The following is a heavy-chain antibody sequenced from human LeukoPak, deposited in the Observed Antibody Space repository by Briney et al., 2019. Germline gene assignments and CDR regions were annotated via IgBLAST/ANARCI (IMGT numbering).Heavy chain of an antibody. V-gene: IGHV3-66*01. CDR3: ARGDSRSWYFDY. CDR2: IYSGGST. J-gene: IGHJ4*02. D-gene: IGHD6-13*01. CDR1: GFTFNSYW. Sequence: PGGSLRLSCAASGFTFNSYWMHWVRQAPGKGLEWVSVIYSGGSTYYADSVKGRFTISRDNSKNTLYLQMNSLRAEDTAVYYCARGDSRSWYFDYWGQGTLVTVSS.